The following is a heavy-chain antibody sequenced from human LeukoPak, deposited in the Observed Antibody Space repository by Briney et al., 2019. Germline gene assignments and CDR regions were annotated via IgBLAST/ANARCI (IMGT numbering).Heavy chain of an antibody. CDR1: GGSISSYY. J-gene: IGHJ4*02. CDR2: IYYSGST. D-gene: IGHD6-19*01. CDR3: ARTHSGWDYYPDY. V-gene: IGHV4-59*01. Sequence: SETLSLTCTVSGGSISSYYWSWIRQPPGKGLGWIGYIYYSGSTNYNPSLKSRVTISVDTSKNQFSLKLGPLTAADPAVYYCARTHSGWDYYPDYCGQRTLVTVSS.